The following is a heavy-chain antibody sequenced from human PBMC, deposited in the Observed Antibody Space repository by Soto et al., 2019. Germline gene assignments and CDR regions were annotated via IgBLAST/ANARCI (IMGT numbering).Heavy chain of an antibody. CDR2: INSDGSRT. J-gene: IGHJ5*02. D-gene: IGHD6-13*01. Sequence: EVQLVESGGGLVQPGESLRLSCAASGFTFSSYWMHWVRQAPGTGLVWVSRINSDGSRTNYADSVKGRFTVSRDNAKNTQYLQMNSLRAEDTAVYYCARVLTGSWNWFDPWGQGTLVTASS. CDR1: GFTFSSYW. CDR3: ARVLTGSWNWFDP. V-gene: IGHV3-74*01.